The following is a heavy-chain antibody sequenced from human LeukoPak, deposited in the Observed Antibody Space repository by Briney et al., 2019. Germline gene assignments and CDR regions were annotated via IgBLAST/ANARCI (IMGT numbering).Heavy chain of an antibody. CDR3: ARTDIVVVPFQGGNWFDP. V-gene: IGHV4-30-4*01. Sequence: SQTLSLTFTVSGGSISSGDYYWSWIRQPPGKGMEWIGYIYYSGSTYYNPSLKSRVTISVDTSKNQFSLKLSSVTAADTAVYYCARTDIVVVPFQGGNWFDPWGQGTLVTVSS. D-gene: IGHD2-2*01. CDR2: IYYSGST. J-gene: IGHJ5*02. CDR1: GGSISSGDYY.